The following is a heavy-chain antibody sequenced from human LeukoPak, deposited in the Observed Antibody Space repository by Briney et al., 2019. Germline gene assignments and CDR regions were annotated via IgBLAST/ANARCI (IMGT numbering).Heavy chain of an antibody. CDR2: VKPDGSEK. D-gene: IGHD5-24*01. V-gene: IGHV3-7*01. Sequence: GGSLRLSCAASGFSFSDYWMSWVRQAPGKGLEWVANVKPDGSEKYYVDSVKGRLTISRDNARNSLYLRMDSLRAEDTAVYYCANLWEMGYWGQGTLVTVSS. J-gene: IGHJ4*02. CDR3: ANLWEMGY. CDR1: GFSFSDYW.